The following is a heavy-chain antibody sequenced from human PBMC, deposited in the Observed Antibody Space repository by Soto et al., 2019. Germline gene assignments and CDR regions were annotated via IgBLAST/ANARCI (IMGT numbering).Heavy chain of an antibody. D-gene: IGHD1-26*01. CDR3: ARTHSGSYYSVFNY. J-gene: IGHJ4*02. CDR1: NFSISSGYY. CDR2: IYRSGTT. Sequence: SETLSLTCVVSNFSISSGYYWGWIRQSPGRGLEWIASIYRSGTTSYNPSLKSRVTISVDPSKNQFSLMLTAVTAADTAVYYCARTHSGSYYSVFNYWGRGSLVTVSS. V-gene: IGHV4-38-2*01.